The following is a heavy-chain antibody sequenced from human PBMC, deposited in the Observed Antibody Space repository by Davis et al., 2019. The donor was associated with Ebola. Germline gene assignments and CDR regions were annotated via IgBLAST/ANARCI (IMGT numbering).Heavy chain of an antibody. Sequence: SETLSLTCAVYGGSFSSSSYYWGWIRQPPGKGLEWIGEINHSGSTNYNPSLKSRVTISVDTSKNQFSLKLSSVTAADTAVYYCARGRRSSSHYYYYGMDVWGQGTTVTVSS. D-gene: IGHD6-13*01. CDR3: ARGRRSSSHYYYYGMDV. CDR1: GGSFSSSSYY. V-gene: IGHV4-34*01. J-gene: IGHJ6*02. CDR2: INHSGST.